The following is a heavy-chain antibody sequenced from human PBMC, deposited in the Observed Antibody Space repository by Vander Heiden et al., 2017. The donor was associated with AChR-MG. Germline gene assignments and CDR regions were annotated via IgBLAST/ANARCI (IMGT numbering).Heavy chain of an antibody. V-gene: IGHV1-18*01. D-gene: IGHD2-8*01. J-gene: IGHJ3*01. Sequence: QVELEQSGDQVRKPGASMRVSCKASGYTFTDFGIAWVRQAPGQGLEWLGWIGAYDASTNYARKLQGRISVTIDTSATTVYLELTNLRSDETALYYCARVRYCTSSSCHGAFDVWGQGTRITVSS. CDR1: GYTFTDFG. CDR3: ARVRYCTSSSCHGAFDV. CDR2: IGAYDAST.